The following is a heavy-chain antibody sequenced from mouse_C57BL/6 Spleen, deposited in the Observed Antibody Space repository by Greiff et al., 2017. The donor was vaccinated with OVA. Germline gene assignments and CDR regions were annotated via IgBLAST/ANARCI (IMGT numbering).Heavy chain of an antibody. J-gene: IGHJ2*01. V-gene: IGHV5-6*02. CDR2: ISSGGSYT. CDR3: AREKREGFDY. CDR1: GFTFSSYG. Sequence: DVMLVESGGDLVKPGGSLKLSCAASGFTFSSYGMSWVRQTPDKRLEWVATISSGGSYTYYPDSVKGRFTISRDNAKNTLYLQMSSLKSEDTAMYYCAREKREGFDYWGQGTTLTVSS.